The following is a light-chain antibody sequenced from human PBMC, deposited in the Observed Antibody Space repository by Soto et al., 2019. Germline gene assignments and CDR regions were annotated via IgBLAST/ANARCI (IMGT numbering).Light chain of an antibody. V-gene: IGLV2-8*01. CDR2: EVS. J-gene: IGLJ2*01. CDR1: SSDVGGYNY. Sequence: QSALTQPPSASGSPGQSVTISCTGTSSDVGGYNYVSWYQQHPGKAPKLMIYEVSKRPSGVPDRFSGSKSGNTASLTVSGLQAEDEADYYCRSYTGSTVVFGGGTTLTVL. CDR3: RSYTGSTVV.